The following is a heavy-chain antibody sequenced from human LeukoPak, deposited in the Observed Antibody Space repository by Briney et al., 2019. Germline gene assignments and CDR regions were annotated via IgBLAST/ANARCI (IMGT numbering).Heavy chain of an antibody. J-gene: IGHJ4*02. CDR2: IYTSGST. V-gene: IGHV4-61*02. D-gene: IGHD3-10*01. CDR3: ARTGDGSGSYSTYYLDY. CDR1: GGSISSGSYY. Sequence: SETLSLTCTVSGGSISSGSYYWSWIRQPAGKGLEWIGRIYTSGSTNYNPSLKSRVTISVDTSKNQFSLKLSSVTAADTAVYYCARTGDGSGSYSTYYLDYWGQGTLVTVSS.